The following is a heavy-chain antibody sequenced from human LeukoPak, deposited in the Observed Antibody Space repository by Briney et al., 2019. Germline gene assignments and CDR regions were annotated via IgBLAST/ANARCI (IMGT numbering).Heavy chain of an antibody. Sequence: SETLSLTCAVYGGSFSGYFWSWIRQAAGKGLEWIGEINDSGRSNSNPSLKSRVSVSVDTSKHQFSLRLRSVTAADTAVFYCVRLKEYGNSSRVAGMVVWGKGATVTVSS. V-gene: IGHV4-34*01. CDR1: GGSFSGYF. CDR3: VRLKEYGNSSRVAGMVV. D-gene: IGHD6-6*01. CDR2: INDSGRS. J-gene: IGHJ6*03.